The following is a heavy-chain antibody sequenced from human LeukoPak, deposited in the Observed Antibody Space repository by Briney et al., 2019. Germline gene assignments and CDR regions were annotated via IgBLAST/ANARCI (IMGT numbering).Heavy chain of an antibody. J-gene: IGHJ4*02. CDR1: GGSIRSYY. CDR3: ARAETTVTTNFDY. D-gene: IGHD4-17*01. Sequence: SETLSLTCTASGGSIRSYYWSWIRQPPGKGLEWIGYISYSGSANYNPSLKSRVTISVDTSKNQFSLKLSSVTAADTAVYYCARAETTVTTNFDYWGQGTLVTVSS. CDR2: ISYSGSA. V-gene: IGHV4-59*01.